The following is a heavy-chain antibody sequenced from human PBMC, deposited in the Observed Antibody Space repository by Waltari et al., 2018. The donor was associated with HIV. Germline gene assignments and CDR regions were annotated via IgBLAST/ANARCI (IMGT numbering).Heavy chain of an antibody. CDR2: IKTKTDGGTV. D-gene: IGHD3-10*02. CDR1: GYNFSNAR. V-gene: IGHV3-15*01. J-gene: IGHJ4*02. CDR3: TTIQFYYVFEF. Sequence: EVKLVESGGGLGKPGGSLRLSCAVYGYNFSNARMSWGRQAPGKGLEWVGRIKTKTDGGTVDYAAPVTGRFTISRDDSQSTLYLEINSLKTEDTAVYYCTTIQFYYVFEFWGQGTLVTVSS.